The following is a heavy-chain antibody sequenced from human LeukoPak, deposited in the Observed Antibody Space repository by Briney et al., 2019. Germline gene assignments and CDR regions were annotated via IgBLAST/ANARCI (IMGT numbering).Heavy chain of an antibody. D-gene: IGHD6-13*01. CDR2: ISACNGNT. CDR3: ARESGSSWYRDAFDI. CDR1: GYTFTSYG. J-gene: IGHJ3*02. Sequence: ASVKVSCKASGYTFTSYGISWVRQAPGQGLEWMGWISACNGNTNYAQKLQGRVTMTTDTSTSTAYMELRSLRSDDTAVYYCARESGSSWYRDAFDIWGEGTMVTVSS. V-gene: IGHV1-18*04.